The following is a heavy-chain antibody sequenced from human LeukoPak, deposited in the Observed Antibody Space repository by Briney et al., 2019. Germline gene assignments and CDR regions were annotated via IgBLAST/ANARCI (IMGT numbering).Heavy chain of an antibody. V-gene: IGHV3-23*01. Sequence: PGGSLRLSCVAPGFNSNDYVMSWVRQAPGKGLEWVSSISGSGRSLYYADSIKGRFNISRDSSKNILYLQMDSLRAEDTAIYYCATEVVYWGQGALVTVSS. CDR3: ATEVVY. CDR2: ISGSGRSL. J-gene: IGHJ4*02. CDR1: GFNSNDYV.